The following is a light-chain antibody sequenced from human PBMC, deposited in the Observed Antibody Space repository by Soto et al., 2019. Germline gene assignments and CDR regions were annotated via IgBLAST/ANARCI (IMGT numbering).Light chain of an antibody. J-gene: IGKJ4*01. CDR1: QSVSSSY. V-gene: IGKV3-20*01. Sequence: EIVLTQSPGTLSLSPGERATLSCRAIQSVSSSYLAWYPQKPGQAPRLLIYGASSRATGIPDRFSGSGSGTDFTLTISRLEPEDFAVYYCQQYGSSPLTFGGGTKVEIK. CDR2: GAS. CDR3: QQYGSSPLT.